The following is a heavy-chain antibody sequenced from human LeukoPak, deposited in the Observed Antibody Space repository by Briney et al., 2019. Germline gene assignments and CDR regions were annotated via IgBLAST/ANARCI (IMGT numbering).Heavy chain of an antibody. CDR3: ARHTIFCSFINCSPFDP. V-gene: IGHV4-39*01. Sequence: PETMSLTCTVSGGSITSALYCWAWIRHTPEQQLEWIGSVTHNGITKYSPSLGGRVSLSADTSKNAFFMEVHSVTAADSAIYYCARHTIFCSFINCSPFDPWGQGTLVTVSS. CDR1: GGSITSALYC. D-gene: IGHD3-3*01. CDR2: VTHNGIT. J-gene: IGHJ5*02.